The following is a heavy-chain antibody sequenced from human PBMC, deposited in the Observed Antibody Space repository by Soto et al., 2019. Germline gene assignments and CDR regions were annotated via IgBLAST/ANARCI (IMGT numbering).Heavy chain of an antibody. J-gene: IGHJ3*02. D-gene: IGHD3-3*01. V-gene: IGHV1-2*02. CDR2: INPATGAA. Sequence: QLHLVQSGAVVKKPGASVTVSCSASGYPVTAYYMHWVRQAPGRGLEWMGGINPATGAAKYTQTFQERVTKTKEKSTRTVFMELSDLKTGYTADFNCARGGGVGVAGSAAFDMWGQGTLVTVSS. CDR1: GYPVTAYY. CDR3: ARGGGVGVAGSAAFDM.